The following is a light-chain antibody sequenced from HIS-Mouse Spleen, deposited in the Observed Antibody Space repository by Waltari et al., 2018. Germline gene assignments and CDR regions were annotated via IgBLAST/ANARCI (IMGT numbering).Light chain of an antibody. V-gene: IGLV3-10*01. Sequence: SYELTQPPSVSVSPGQTARITCSGDALPKKYAYWYQQKSGQAPVLVIYEDIKQPSGIPERFSGSSSGTMATLTISGAQVEDEADYYCYSTDSSGNHRVFGGGTKLTVL. CDR1: ALPKKY. CDR3: YSTDSSGNHRV. J-gene: IGLJ2*01. CDR2: EDI.